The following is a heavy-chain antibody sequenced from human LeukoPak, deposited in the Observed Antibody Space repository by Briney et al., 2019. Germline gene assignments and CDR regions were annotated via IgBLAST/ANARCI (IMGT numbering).Heavy chain of an antibody. Sequence: GGSLRLSCAASGFTFSSYAMSWVRQAPGKGLEWVSSISSSSSSYIYYADSVKGRFTISRDNAKNSLYLQMNSLRAEDTAVYYCAREATWVSYFDYWGQGTLVTVSS. D-gene: IGHD5-12*01. CDR1: GFTFSSYA. J-gene: IGHJ4*02. V-gene: IGHV3-21*01. CDR2: ISSSSSSYI. CDR3: AREATWVSYFDY.